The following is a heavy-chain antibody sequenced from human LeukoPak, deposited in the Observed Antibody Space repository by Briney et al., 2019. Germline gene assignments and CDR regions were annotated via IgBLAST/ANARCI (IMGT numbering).Heavy chain of an antibody. CDR1: GGSFSGYY. Sequence: SETLSLTCAVYGGSFSGYYWSWIRQPPGKGLEWIGEINHSGSTNYNPSLKSRVTISVDTSKNQFSLKLSSVTAADTAVYYCARVVAVAGPPYYYFDYWGQGTLVTVSS. CDR3: ARVVAVAGPPYYYFDY. V-gene: IGHV4-34*01. J-gene: IGHJ4*02. D-gene: IGHD6-19*01. CDR2: INHSGST.